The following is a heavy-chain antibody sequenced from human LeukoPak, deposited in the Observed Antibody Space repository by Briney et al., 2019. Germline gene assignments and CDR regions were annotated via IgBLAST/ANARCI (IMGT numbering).Heavy chain of an antibody. CDR1: GFTFSSYS. D-gene: IGHD6-13*01. Sequence: GGSLRLSCAASGFTFSSYSMNWVRQAPGKGLEWVSSISSSSSHIYYADSVKGRFTISRDNAKNSLYLQMNSLRAEDTAVYYCASHHLYSSSSSLDYWGQGTLVTVSS. V-gene: IGHV3-21*01. CDR2: ISSSSSHI. CDR3: ASHHLYSSSSSLDY. J-gene: IGHJ4*02.